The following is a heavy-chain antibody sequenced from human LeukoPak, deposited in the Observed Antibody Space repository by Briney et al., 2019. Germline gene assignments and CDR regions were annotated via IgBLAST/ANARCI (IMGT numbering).Heavy chain of an antibody. D-gene: IGHD2-15*01. Sequence: PSETLSLTCTVSGGSISSYYWSWIRQPAGKGLEWIGRIYTSGSTNYNPSLKSRVTMSVDTSKNQFSLKLSSVTAADTAVYYCARDHCSGGSCYPTSWGQGTLVTVSS. V-gene: IGHV4-4*07. CDR3: ARDHCSGGSCYPTS. CDR1: GGSISSYY. J-gene: IGHJ5*02. CDR2: IYTSGST.